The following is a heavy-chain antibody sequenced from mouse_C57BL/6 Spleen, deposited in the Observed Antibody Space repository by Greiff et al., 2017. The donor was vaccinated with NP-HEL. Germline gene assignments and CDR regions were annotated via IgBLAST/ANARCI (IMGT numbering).Heavy chain of an antibody. CDR2: ISYDGSN. D-gene: IGHD1-1*01. V-gene: IGHV3-6*01. Sequence: LQESGPGLVKPSQSLSLTCSVTGYSITSGYYWNWIRQFPGNKLEWMGYISYDGSNNYNPSLKNRISITRDTSKNQFFLKLNSVTTEDTATYYCARTHYYGSSYGYWYFDVWGTGTTVTVSS. CDR3: ARTHYYGSSYGYWYFDV. J-gene: IGHJ1*03. CDR1: GYSITSGYY.